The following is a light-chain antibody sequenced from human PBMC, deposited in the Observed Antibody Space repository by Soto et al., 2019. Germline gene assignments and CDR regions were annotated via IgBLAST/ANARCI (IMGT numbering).Light chain of an antibody. V-gene: IGKV4-1*01. CDR3: QQYYSTPIP. CDR1: QSVLYSSNNMNY. CDR2: WAS. J-gene: IGKJ5*01. Sequence: VMTQAPETVSVSLRDRANITYKSSQSVLYSSNNMNYLAWYKQKPGQPPKLLIYWASAREFGVPDRFSGSGSGTDFTLTISSLQAEDVAVYYCQQYYSTPIPFAEGTRLEI.